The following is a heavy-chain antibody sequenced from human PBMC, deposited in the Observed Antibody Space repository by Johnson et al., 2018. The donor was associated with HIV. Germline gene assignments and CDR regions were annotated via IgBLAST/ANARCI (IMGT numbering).Heavy chain of an antibody. J-gene: IGHJ3*02. V-gene: IGHV3-15*01. CDR1: GFTFSNAW. CDR3: TNRGPYWGGDCSHI. CDR2: IKSKTDGGTT. D-gene: IGHD2-21*01. Sequence: EVQLLESGGGLVQPGGSLRLSCAASGFTFSNAWMSWVRQAPGKGLEWVGRIKSKTDGGTTDYAAPVKGRFTISRDDSKNTLYLQMNSLKTEDTAVYYCTNRGPYWGGDCSHIWGQGTMVTVSS.